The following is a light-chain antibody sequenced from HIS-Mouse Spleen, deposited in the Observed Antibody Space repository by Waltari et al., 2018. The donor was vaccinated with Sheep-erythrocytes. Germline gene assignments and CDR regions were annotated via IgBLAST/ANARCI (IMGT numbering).Light chain of an antibody. V-gene: IGKV1-12*01. Sequence: DIQMTQSPSSVSASVGDRVTITCRAGQGISSWLGWNQQKPGKDPKLLIYAASSLQRGVPSRFSGSGSGTDFTLTISSLQPEDFATYYCQQANSFPPTFGQGTKVEIK. CDR1: QGISSW. CDR2: AAS. CDR3: QQANSFPPT. J-gene: IGKJ1*01.